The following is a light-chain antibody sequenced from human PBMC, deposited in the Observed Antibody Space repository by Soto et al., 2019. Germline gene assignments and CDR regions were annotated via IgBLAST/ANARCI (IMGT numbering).Light chain of an antibody. CDR1: QSLSSTF. CDR2: AAS. Sequence: EIVLTQSPDTLSLSPGEGATLSCRASQSLSSTFLAWYQQKPGQAPRLLIYAASSRATGIPARFSGSGSGTDFTLTISRLEPEDFAVYYCQQRSSSPRTFGQGTKVDIK. CDR3: QQRSSSPRT. J-gene: IGKJ1*01. V-gene: IGKV3D-20*02.